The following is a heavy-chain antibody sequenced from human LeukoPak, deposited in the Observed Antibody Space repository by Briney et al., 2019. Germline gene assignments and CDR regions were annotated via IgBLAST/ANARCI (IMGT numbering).Heavy chain of an antibody. CDR1: GGSISSGGYY. CDR2: IYYSGST. V-gene: IGHV4-31*03. D-gene: IGHD5-12*01. CDR3: ARGREEWLRPPNWFDP. J-gene: IGHJ5*02. Sequence: SETLSLTCTVSGGSISSGGYYWSWIRQHPGKGLEWIGYIYYSGSTYYNPSLKSRATISVDTSKNQFSLKLSSVTAADTAVYYCARGREEWLRPPNWFDPWGQGTLVTVSS.